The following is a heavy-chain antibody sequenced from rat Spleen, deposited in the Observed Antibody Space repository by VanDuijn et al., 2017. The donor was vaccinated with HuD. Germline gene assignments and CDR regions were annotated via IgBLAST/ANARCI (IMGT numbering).Heavy chain of an antibody. J-gene: IGHJ2*01. V-gene: IGHV5-31*01. CDR3: ATSVRGTGY. CDR2: ITNNGGST. Sequence: EVQLVESGGGLVQPGRSLKLSCVASGFTFNNYWMTWIRQAPGKGLEWVASITNNGGSTYYPDSVKGRFTFSRDNAKSTLYLQKDSLRSEDAPTFYCATSVRGTGYWGQGVMVTFSS. D-gene: IGHD4-3*01. CDR1: GFTFNNYW.